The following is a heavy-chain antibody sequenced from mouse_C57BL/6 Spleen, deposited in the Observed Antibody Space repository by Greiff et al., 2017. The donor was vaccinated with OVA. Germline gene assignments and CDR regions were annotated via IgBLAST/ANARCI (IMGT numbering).Heavy chain of an antibody. CDR1: GYAFTNYL. Sequence: VKLMESGAELVRPGTSVKVSCKASGYAFTNYLIEWVKQRPGQGLEWIGVINPGSGGTNYNEKFKGKATLTADKSSSTAYMQLSSLTSEDSAVYFCARRGNDFDYWGQGTTLTVSS. CDR2: INPGSGGT. V-gene: IGHV1-54*01. J-gene: IGHJ2*01. CDR3: ARRGNDFDY.